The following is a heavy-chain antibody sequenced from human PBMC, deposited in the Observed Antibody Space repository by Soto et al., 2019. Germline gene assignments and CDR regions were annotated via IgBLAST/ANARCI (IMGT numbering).Heavy chain of an antibody. Sequence: LSLTCTVSGGSVSSYYWNWIRQPAGKGMEWIGRIYTGGSTNYNPSLKSRVTLSVDTSKNQFSLRLTSVTAADTAVYYCARASVGPPGGGSWTMPFDFWGHGTLVTVSS. J-gene: IGHJ4*03. CDR1: GGSVSSYY. CDR2: IYTGGST. CDR3: ARASVGPPGGGSWTMPFDF. D-gene: IGHD2-15*01. V-gene: IGHV4-4*07.